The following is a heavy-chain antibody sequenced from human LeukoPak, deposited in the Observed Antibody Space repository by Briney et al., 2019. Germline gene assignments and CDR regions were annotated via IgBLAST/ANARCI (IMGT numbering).Heavy chain of an antibody. Sequence: PSETLSLTCAVYGGSFSDYYWSWIRQPPGKGLEWIGEINHSGSTNYNPSLKSRVTISVDTSKNRFSLKLSSVTAANTAVYYCARGGLLYYYGSGSYLNYWGQGTLVTVSS. CDR1: GGSFSDYY. V-gene: IGHV4-34*01. D-gene: IGHD3-10*01. J-gene: IGHJ4*02. CDR2: INHSGST. CDR3: ARGGLLYYYGSGSYLNY.